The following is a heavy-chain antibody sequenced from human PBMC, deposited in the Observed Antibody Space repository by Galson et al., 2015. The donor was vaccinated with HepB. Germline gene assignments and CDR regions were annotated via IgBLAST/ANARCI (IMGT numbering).Heavy chain of an antibody. J-gene: IGHJ6*02. V-gene: IGHV6-1*01. CDR3: ARDMAAAGKGGVRPYGMDV. CDR1: GDSVSSNSAA. CDR2: TYYRSKWYN. Sequence: CAISGDSVSSNSAAWNWIRQSPSRGLEWLGRTYYRSKWYNDYAVSVKSRITINPDTSKNQFSLQLNSVTPEDTAVYYCARDMAAAGKGGVRPYGMDVWGPGTTVTVSS. D-gene: IGHD6-13*01.